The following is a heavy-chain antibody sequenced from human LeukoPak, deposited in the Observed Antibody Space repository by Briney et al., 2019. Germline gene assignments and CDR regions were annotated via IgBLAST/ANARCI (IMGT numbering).Heavy chain of an antibody. CDR1: GFTFSNYW. Sequence: PGGSLRLSCAASGFTFSNYWMSWVRQAPGKVLEWVANIKQDGSEKYYVDSVKGRFTISRDNAKNSLYLQMNSLRAEDTAVYYCARARRDRSWYIDDCWGQGTLVTVSS. J-gene: IGHJ4*02. D-gene: IGHD6-13*01. CDR2: IKQDGSEK. V-gene: IGHV3-7*01. CDR3: ARARRDRSWYIDDC.